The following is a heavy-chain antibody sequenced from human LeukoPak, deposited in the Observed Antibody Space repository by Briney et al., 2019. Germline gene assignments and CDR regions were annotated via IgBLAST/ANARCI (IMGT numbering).Heavy chain of an antibody. CDR1: GDSVSSNSAA. V-gene: IGHV6-1*01. CDR2: TYYRSKWYN. Sequence: SQTLSLTCAISGDSVSSNSAAWNWIRQSPSRGLEWLGRTYYRSKWYNDYAVSVKSRITINPDTSKNQFSLQLNSVTPEDTAVYYCARGRPSDILTGYFTPFDYWGQGTLVTVSS. CDR3: ARGRPSDILTGYFTPFDY. J-gene: IGHJ4*02. D-gene: IGHD3-9*01.